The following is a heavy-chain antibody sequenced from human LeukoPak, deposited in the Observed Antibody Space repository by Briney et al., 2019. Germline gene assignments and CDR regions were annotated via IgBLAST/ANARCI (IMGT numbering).Heavy chain of an antibody. CDR1: GYTFVDYY. CDR3: ARGPGEYEFSY. D-gene: IGHD3-3*01. Sequence: ASVKVSCKASGYTFVDYYLNWVRQVPGQGRQWMGWINPKIGDTKYAEKFHGRVTMTRDTSISTGYLELNSLTFDDTAVYYCARGPGEYEFSYWGQGTLVSVSS. J-gene: IGHJ4*02. CDR2: INPKIGDT. V-gene: IGHV1-2*02.